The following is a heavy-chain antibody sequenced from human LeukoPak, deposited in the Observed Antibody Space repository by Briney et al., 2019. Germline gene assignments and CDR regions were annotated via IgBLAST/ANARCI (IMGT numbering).Heavy chain of an antibody. CDR1: GFTFSNYA. D-gene: IGHD6-6*01. CDR2: IKQDGSAK. V-gene: IGHV3-7*03. J-gene: IGHJ4*02. Sequence: GGSLRLSCAASGFTFSNYAMSWVRQAPGKRLEWVANIKQDGSAKYYVDSVKGRFTISRDNAENSVSLQLNSLTADDTAVYYCARGLVARPIDYWGQGILVTVSS. CDR3: ARGLVARPIDY.